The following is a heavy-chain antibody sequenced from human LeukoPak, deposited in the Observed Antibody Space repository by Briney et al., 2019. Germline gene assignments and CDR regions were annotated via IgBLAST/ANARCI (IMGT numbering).Heavy chain of an antibody. J-gene: IGHJ4*02. CDR3: ARDLVGYSYTG. D-gene: IGHD5-18*01. CDR1: GFTVITNY. V-gene: IGHV3-53*01. CDR2: LYSGGST. Sequence: PGGSLRLSCVVSGFTVITNYMSWVRQAPGKGLEWVSILYSGGSTYYAASVKGRFTISRDNSKNTLYLQMNSLRAEDTAVYYCARDLVGYSYTGWGQGTLVTVSS.